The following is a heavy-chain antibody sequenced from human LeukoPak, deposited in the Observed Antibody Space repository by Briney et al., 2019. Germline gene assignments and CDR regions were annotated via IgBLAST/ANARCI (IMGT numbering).Heavy chain of an antibody. CDR2: IYYSGST. CDR3: AKYIRDSGTYYLHY. Sequence: PSETLSLTCTVSGGSLSSYYWSWIRQPPGEELEWIGYIYYSGSTTFNPSLGGRVTMSLDTSKNQFSLKLSSVTAADTAVYYCAKYIRDSGTYYLHYWGQGTLVTVSS. CDR1: GGSLSSYY. J-gene: IGHJ4*02. D-gene: IGHD3-10*02. V-gene: IGHV4-59*01.